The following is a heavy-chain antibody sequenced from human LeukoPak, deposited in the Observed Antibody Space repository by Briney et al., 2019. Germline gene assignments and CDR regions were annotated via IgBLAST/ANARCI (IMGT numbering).Heavy chain of an antibody. Sequence: PSETLSLTCTVSAGSISSGGYYWGWIRQPPGKGLEWIGTINHSGSTYYNPSLKSRVTISVDTSKKQFSLKLSSVTAADAAVYYCARNQYDSSGYYFFDYWGQGTLVTVSS. V-gene: IGHV4-39*07. CDR2: INHSGST. CDR3: ARNQYDSSGYYFFDY. CDR1: AGSISSGGYY. D-gene: IGHD3-22*01. J-gene: IGHJ4*02.